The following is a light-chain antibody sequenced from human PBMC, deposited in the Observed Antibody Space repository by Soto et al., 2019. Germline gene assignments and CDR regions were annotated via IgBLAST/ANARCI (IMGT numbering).Light chain of an antibody. CDR1: SSDVGYYNL. CDR2: DVS. Sequence: QSVLTQPASVSGSPGQSITISCTGTSSDVGYYNLVSWYQQHPGKAPKLMIYDVSKRPSGVSDRFSGSKSGNTASLTISGVQAEDEADYYCCSYAGSSFYVFGTGTKLTVL. V-gene: IGLV2-23*02. CDR3: CSYAGSSFYV. J-gene: IGLJ1*01.